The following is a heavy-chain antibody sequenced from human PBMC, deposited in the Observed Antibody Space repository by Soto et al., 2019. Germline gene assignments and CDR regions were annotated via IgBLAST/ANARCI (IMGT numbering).Heavy chain of an antibody. CDR3: ARSHITMVRGVIETDAFDL. V-gene: IGHV1-69*01. CDR1: GGTFSSYA. D-gene: IGHD3-10*01. J-gene: IGHJ3*01. Sequence: QVQLVQSGAEVKKPGSSVKVSCKASGGTFSSYAISWVRQAPGQGLEWMGGILPNFGTANYAQKFQGRVAITADEATSTAYMELSSLRSEETAVYYCARSHITMVRGVIETDAFDLWGQGTMVTVSS. CDR2: ILPNFGTA.